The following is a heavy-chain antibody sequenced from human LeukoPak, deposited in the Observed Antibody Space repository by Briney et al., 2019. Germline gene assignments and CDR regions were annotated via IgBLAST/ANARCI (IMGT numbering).Heavy chain of an antibody. CDR1: GFTFRSYA. D-gene: IGHD2-2*01. Sequence: GGSLRLSCAASGFTFRSYAMNWVRQAPGKGLEWVSVISGSGGSTNYADSVKGRFTISRDNSKNTLYLQMNSLRAEDTAVYYCVKATFSHDIVVVPAALGPWGQGTLVTVSS. CDR2: ISGSGGST. V-gene: IGHV3-23*01. J-gene: IGHJ5*02. CDR3: VKATFSHDIVVVPAALGP.